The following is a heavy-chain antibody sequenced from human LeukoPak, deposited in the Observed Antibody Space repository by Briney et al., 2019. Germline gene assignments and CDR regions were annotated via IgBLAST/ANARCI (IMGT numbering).Heavy chain of an antibody. J-gene: IGHJ6*03. V-gene: IGHV1-8*01. CDR2: MNPNSGNT. D-gene: IGHD5-12*01. CDR1: GYTFTSYD. CDR3: ARERGSGYPYYYYYMDV. Sequence: GASVKVSCKASGYTFTSYDINWVRQATGQGPEWMGWMNPNSGNTGYAQKFQGRVTMTRNTSISTAYMELSSLRSEDTAVYYCARERGSGYPYYYYYMDVWGKGTTVTVSS.